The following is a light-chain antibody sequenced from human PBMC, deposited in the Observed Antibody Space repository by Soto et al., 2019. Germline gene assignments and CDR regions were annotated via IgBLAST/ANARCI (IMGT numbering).Light chain of an antibody. CDR2: AAS. J-gene: IGKJ1*01. Sequence: AVLLTQSPSSCSASTGGRATITCRASQAIHNYLAWYQQGPGKAPKLMLYAASILPTGVPYRFSGSGSGTDFTLNIDGLQSEDFATYFCQHDYKCPGTLGRRTTVE. CDR1: QAIHNY. CDR3: QHDYKCPGT. V-gene: IGKV1-8*01.